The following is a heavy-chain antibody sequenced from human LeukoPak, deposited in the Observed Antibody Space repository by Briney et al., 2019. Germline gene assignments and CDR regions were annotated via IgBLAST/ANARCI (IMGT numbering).Heavy chain of an antibody. D-gene: IGHD3-10*01. CDR3: AKDKSAMVRGVGDAFDI. CDR1: GFTFDDYA. Sequence: GRSLRLSCAASGFTFDDYAMYWVRQAPGKGLEWVSGIRWNSGSTGYADSVKGRFTISRDNAKNSLYLQMNSLRAEDTALYYCAKDKSAMVRGVGDAFDIWGQGTMVTVSS. V-gene: IGHV3-9*01. CDR2: IRWNSGST. J-gene: IGHJ3*02.